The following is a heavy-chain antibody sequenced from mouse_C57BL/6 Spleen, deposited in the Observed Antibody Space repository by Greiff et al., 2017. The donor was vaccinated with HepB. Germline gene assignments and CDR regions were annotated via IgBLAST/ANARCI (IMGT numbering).Heavy chain of an antibody. CDR2: INPSSGYT. J-gene: IGHJ3*01. CDR3: ARSLDSSGYGFAY. CDR1: GYTFTSYW. Sequence: QVQLKESGAELAKPGASVKLSCKASGYTFTSYWMHWVKQRPGQGLEWIGYINPSSGYTKYNQKFKDKATLTADKSSSTAYMQLSSLTYEDSAVYYCARSLDSSGYGFAYWGQGTLVTVSA. D-gene: IGHD3-2*02. V-gene: IGHV1-7*01.